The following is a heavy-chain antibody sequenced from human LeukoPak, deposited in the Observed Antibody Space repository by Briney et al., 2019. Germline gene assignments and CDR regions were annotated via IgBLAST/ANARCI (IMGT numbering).Heavy chain of an antibody. CDR2: IIPIFGTA. D-gene: IGHD6-19*01. Sequence: ASVKVSCKASGGTFSSYAISWVRQAPGQGLEWMGGIIPIFGTANYAQKFQGRVTITADKSTSTAYMELSSLRSEDTAVYYCARGLRYSSGWSASGMDVWGKGTTVTISS. CDR1: GGTFSSYA. J-gene: IGHJ6*03. CDR3: ARGLRYSSGWSASGMDV. V-gene: IGHV1-69*06.